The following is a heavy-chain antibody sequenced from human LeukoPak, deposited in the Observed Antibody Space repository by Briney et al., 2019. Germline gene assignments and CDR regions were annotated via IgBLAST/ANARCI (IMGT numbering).Heavy chain of an antibody. Sequence: SGGSLRLSCAASGFTFSSYGMSWVRQAPGKGLEWVSGISGNSGTTYYADSVKGRFTISRDNSKNTLYLQMNSLRAEDTAVYYCARDRENHFDYWGQGTLVTVSS. CDR1: GFTFSSYG. D-gene: IGHD1-14*01. CDR2: ISGNSGTT. CDR3: ARDRENHFDY. J-gene: IGHJ4*02. V-gene: IGHV3-23*01.